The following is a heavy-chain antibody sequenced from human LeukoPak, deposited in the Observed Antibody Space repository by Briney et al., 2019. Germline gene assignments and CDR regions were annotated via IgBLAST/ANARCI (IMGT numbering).Heavy chain of an antibody. CDR3: ARVGKAAAGLDY. Sequence: GGSLRLSCAASGFTSSSYAMHWVRQAPGKGLEWVAVISYDGSNKYYADSVKGRFTISRDNSKNTLYLQMNSLRAEDTAVYYCARVGKAAAGLDYWGQGTLVTVSS. V-gene: IGHV3-30-3*01. D-gene: IGHD6-13*01. J-gene: IGHJ4*02. CDR1: GFTSSSYA. CDR2: ISYDGSNK.